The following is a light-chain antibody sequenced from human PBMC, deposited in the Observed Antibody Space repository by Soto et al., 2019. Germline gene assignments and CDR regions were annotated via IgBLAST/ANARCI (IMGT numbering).Light chain of an antibody. CDR3: QQYGGSPSIT. CDR1: QSVSNNY. CDR2: GAS. V-gene: IGKV3-20*01. Sequence: EIVLKQSPGTLSLSTGERATLSCRASQSVSNNYLAWYQQKPGQAPRLLIYGASNRATGIPDRFSGSGSGTDFTLTISRLEPEDFAVYYCQQYGGSPSITFGQGTRLEIK. J-gene: IGKJ5*01.